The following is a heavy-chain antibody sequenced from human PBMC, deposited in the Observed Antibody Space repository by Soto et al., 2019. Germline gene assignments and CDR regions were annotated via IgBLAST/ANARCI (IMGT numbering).Heavy chain of an antibody. D-gene: IGHD5-12*01. CDR3: ARDRYQGYAGEHGLDV. Sequence: EVQLVESGGGLVKPGGSLRLSCAVSGFTFSSHSMNWVRQAPGKGLECVSSISSSDTYIHYADSVKGRFIISRDDATSPLYLKMNTRRVDATVVYYCARDRYQGYAGEHGLDVGGQGKMVPVSS. CDR1: GFTFSSHS. J-gene: IGHJ3*01. CDR2: ISSSDTYI. V-gene: IGHV3-21*01.